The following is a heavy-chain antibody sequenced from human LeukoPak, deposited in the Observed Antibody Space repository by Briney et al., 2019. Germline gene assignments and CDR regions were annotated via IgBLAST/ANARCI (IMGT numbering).Heavy chain of an antibody. CDR3: ARDTILGDCSGGSCETST. J-gene: IGHJ5*02. CDR2: ISRSSSYI. D-gene: IGHD2-15*01. Sequence: GGSLRLSCAASGFTFSSYWMHWVRQAPGKGLEWVSSISRSSSYIYYADSVKGRFTISRDNAKNSLYLQMNSLRAEDTAVYYCARDTILGDCSGGSCETSTWGQGTLVTVSS. V-gene: IGHV3-21*01. CDR1: GFTFSSYW.